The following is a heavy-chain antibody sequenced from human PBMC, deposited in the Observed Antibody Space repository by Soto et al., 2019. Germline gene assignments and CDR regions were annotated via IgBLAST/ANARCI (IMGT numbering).Heavy chain of an antibody. CDR2: ISGSGGST. D-gene: IGHD3-3*01. V-gene: IGHV3-23*01. CDR3: AYDFWSGYSDY. CDR1: GFTFSNYA. J-gene: IGHJ4*02. Sequence: GGSLRLSCAASGFTFSNYAMSWVRQAPGKGLEWVSAISGSGGSTYYADSVKGRFTISRDNSKNTLYLQMNSLRAEDTAVYYCAYDFWSGYSDYWGQGTLVTVSS.